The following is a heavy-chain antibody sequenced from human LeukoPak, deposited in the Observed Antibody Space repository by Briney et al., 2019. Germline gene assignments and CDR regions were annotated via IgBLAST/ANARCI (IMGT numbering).Heavy chain of an antibody. J-gene: IGHJ4*02. CDR3: ARATNGGKFDY. CDR2: TYYRSNYYY. Sequence: SQTLSLTSAISGDSVSSNSAAWHWIRQSPSRGLEWLGKTYYRSNYYYDYALSVKSRIAINPDTSKNQFSLQLNSVTPDDTALYYCARATNGGKFDYWGQGTLVTVSS. D-gene: IGHD7-27*01. CDR1: GDSVSSNSAA. V-gene: IGHV6-1*01.